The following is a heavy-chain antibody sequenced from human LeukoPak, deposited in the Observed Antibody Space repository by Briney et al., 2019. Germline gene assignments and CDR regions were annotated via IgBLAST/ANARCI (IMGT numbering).Heavy chain of an antibody. D-gene: IGHD6-19*01. Sequence: GESLKISCKGSEYSFTSYWIGWVRQMPGKGLEWMGIIYPGDSDTRYSPSFQGQVTISADKSISTAYLQWSSLKASDTAMYYCARGRGSGWYSHWFDPWGQGTLVTVSS. CDR3: ARGRGSGWYSHWFDP. V-gene: IGHV5-51*01. J-gene: IGHJ5*02. CDR1: EYSFTSYW. CDR2: IYPGDSDT.